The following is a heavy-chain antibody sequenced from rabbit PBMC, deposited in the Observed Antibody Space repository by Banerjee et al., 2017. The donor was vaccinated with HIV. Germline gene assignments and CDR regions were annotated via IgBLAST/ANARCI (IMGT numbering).Heavy chain of an antibody. J-gene: IGHJ6*01. Sequence: QSLEESGGDLVKPGASQTLTCTASGFSFSSSYYMCWVRQAPGKGLEWIACITAGYDTTYFATWAKGRFTISKTSSTTVHLKMTSLTAADTATYFCARDFLAGSTAHKRLDLWGPGTLVTVS. V-gene: IGHV1S40*01. D-gene: IGHD4-2*01. CDR3: ARDFLAGSTAHKRLDL. CDR2: ITAGYDTT. CDR1: GFSFSSSYY.